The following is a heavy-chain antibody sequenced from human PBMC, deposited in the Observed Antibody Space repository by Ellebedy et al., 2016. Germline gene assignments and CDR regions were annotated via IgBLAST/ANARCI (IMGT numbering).Heavy chain of an antibody. Sequence: ASVKVSCXASGYTFTAYYMHWVRQAPGQGLEWMGIINPSGGGTTYAQKFHGRVTMTRDTSTTTVYMELNSLRSEDTAMYFCARRDFWSGYPFDYWGQGTLVTVSS. J-gene: IGHJ4*02. V-gene: IGHV1-46*03. CDR1: GYTFTAYY. CDR3: ARRDFWSGYPFDY. CDR2: INPSGGGT. D-gene: IGHD3-3*01.